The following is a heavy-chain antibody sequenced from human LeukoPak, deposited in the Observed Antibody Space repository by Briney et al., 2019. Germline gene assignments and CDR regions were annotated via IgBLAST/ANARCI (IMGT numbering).Heavy chain of an antibody. CDR2: IIPIFGTA. CDR3: ARAYYYGSGSYD. J-gene: IGHJ4*02. D-gene: IGHD3-10*01. V-gene: IGHV1-69*13. CDR1: GGTFSSYA. Sequence: GASVKVSCKASGGTFSSYAISWVRQAPGQGLEWMGGIIPIFGTANYAQKFQGRVTITADESTSTAYTELSSLRSEDTAVYYCARAYYYGSGSYDWGQGTLVTVSS.